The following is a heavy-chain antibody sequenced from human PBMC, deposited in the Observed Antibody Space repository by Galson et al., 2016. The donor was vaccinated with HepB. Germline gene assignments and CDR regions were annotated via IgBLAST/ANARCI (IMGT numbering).Heavy chain of an antibody. J-gene: IGHJ4*02. D-gene: IGHD3-9*01. Sequence: SLRLSCAASGFTFSSYWMHWVRQAPGKGLEWVSGISGSGGSTYYADSVKARITISRDNSKHTLYLQMNSLRVEDTAVYYCAKAHYDILTGYWPYFDYWGQGTLVTVSS. CDR1: GFTFSSYW. CDR2: ISGSGGST. V-gene: IGHV3-23*01. CDR3: AKAHYDILTGYWPYFDY.